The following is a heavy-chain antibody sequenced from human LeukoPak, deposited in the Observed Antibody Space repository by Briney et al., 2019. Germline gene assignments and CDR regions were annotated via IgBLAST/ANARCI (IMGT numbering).Heavy chain of an antibody. CDR1: GMRFSDFY. V-gene: IGHV3-11*01. J-gene: IGHJ4*02. CDR3: ASGGRAYNF. D-gene: IGHD1-14*01. CDR2: IGSNGNII. Sequence: GGSLRLSCAASGMRFSDFYMSWMRQAPGKGLEWISFIGSNGNIIHYADSAKGRFTISRDNAKNSLYLHMDSLRVEDTATYYCASGGRAYNFWGPGTAVTVSS.